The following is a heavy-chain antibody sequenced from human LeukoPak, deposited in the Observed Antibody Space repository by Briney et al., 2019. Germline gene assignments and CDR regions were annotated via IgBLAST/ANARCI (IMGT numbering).Heavy chain of an antibody. CDR1: GFTFSSYS. V-gene: IGHV3-21*01. CDR3: ARLAEDFYYYYMDV. Sequence: PGGSLRLSCAASGFTFSSYSMNWVRQAPGKGLEWVSSISSTSSYIYYADSVSGRFTISRGNAKNSLYLQMNSLRAEDMAVYYCARLAEDFYYYYMDVWGKGTTVTVSS. J-gene: IGHJ6*03. CDR2: ISSTSSYI.